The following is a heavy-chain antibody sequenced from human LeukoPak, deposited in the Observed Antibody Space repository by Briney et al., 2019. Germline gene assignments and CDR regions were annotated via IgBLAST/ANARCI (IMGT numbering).Heavy chain of an antibody. Sequence: TGGSLRLSCAASGFTFSSYAMSWVRQAPGKGLEWVSAISGSGGSTYYADSVKGRFTISRDNSKNTLYLQMNSLRAEDTAVYYCAKDLPPWIAAAGGREHYWGQGTLVTVSS. CDR1: GFTFSSYA. V-gene: IGHV3-23*01. D-gene: IGHD6-13*01. J-gene: IGHJ4*02. CDR3: AKDLPPWIAAAGGREHY. CDR2: ISGSGGST.